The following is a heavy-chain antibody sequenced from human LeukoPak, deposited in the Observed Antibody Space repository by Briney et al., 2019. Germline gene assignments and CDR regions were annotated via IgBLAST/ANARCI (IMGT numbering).Heavy chain of an antibody. J-gene: IGHJ4*02. Sequence: TSETLSLTCTVSGASLSSGSYYWSWIRQPAGKGLEWIGRIYPSGSTDYNPSLKSRVTISVDKSKNQFSLKLSSVTAADTAVYYCARSLGGYSSSWYLDYWGQGTLVTVSS. CDR2: IYPSGST. CDR3: ARSLGGYSSSWYLDY. D-gene: IGHD6-13*01. CDR1: GASLSSGSYY. V-gene: IGHV4-61*02.